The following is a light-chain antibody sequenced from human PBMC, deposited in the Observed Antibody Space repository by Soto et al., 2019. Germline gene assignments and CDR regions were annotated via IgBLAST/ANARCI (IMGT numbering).Light chain of an antibody. J-gene: IGLJ1*01. CDR3: SSYAGDNTYV. CDR1: SRDIGDYNY. V-gene: IGLV2-8*01. CDR2: EVS. Sequence: LTQPPSASGSPGQSVSISCTGTSRDIGDYNYVSWYQQHPGKAPKLIIYEVSKRPSGVPDRFSASKFANTASLTVAGLQAEDEADYHCSSYAGDNTYVFGSGTKVTVL.